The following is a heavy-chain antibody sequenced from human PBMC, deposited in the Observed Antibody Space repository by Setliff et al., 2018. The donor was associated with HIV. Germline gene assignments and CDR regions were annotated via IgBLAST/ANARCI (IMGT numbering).Heavy chain of an antibody. CDR3: ATKLHCTNGVCLDAFDI. CDR1: GYTFTGYF. CDR2: INPNSGGT. Sequence: ASVKVSCKASGYTFTGYFLHWVRQAPGQGLEWMGRINPNSGGTNYAQKFQGRVTMTRDTSISTAYMELSRLRSDETAVYYCATKLHCTNGVCLDAFDIWGQGTMVTVAS. V-gene: IGHV1-2*06. J-gene: IGHJ3*02. D-gene: IGHD2-8*01.